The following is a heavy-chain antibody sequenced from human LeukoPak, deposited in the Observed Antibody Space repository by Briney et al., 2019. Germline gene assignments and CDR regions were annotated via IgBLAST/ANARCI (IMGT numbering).Heavy chain of an antibody. D-gene: IGHD6-19*01. V-gene: IGHV3-48*03. CDR1: GFTFSSYE. Sequence: GGSLRLSCAASGFTFSSYEMNWVRQAPGKGLEWVSYISSSGSTIYYADSVKGRFTISRDNAKNTLYLRMNSLRAEDTAVYYCARGRREYSYTRITVAGGSSDYWGQGTLVTVSS. J-gene: IGHJ4*02. CDR2: ISSSGSTI. CDR3: ARGRREYSYTRITVAGGSSDY.